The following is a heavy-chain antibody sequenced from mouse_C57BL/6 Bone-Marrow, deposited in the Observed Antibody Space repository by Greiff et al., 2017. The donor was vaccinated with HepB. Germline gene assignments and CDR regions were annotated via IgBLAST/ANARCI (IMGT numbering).Heavy chain of an antibody. CDR1: GFTFSDYY. V-gene: IGHV5-16*01. Sequence: DVKLVESEGGLVQPGGSMKLSCTASGFTFSDYYMAWVRQVPEKGLEWVANINYDGSSTYYLDSLKSRFIISRDNAKNILYLQMSSLKAEDTATYYCARASSGYPAWFAYWGQGTLVTVSA. CDR3: ARASSGYPAWFAY. CDR2: INYDGSST. D-gene: IGHD3-2*02. J-gene: IGHJ3*01.